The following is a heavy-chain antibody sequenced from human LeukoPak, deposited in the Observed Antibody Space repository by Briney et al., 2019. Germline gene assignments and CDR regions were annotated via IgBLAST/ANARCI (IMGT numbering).Heavy chain of an antibody. V-gene: IGHV3-64*01. CDR3: ARALAGYSADY. CDR1: GFTFSSYA. Sequence: GGSLRLSCAASGFTFSSYAMHWVRQAPGKGLEYVSAISSNGGSTYYANSVKGRFTISRDNSKNTLYLQMGSLRAEDMAVYYCARALAGYSADYWGQGTLVTVSS. J-gene: IGHJ4*02. D-gene: IGHD5-18*01. CDR2: ISSNGGST.